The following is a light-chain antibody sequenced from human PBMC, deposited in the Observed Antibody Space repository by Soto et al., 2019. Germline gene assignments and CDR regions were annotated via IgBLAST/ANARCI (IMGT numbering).Light chain of an antibody. Sequence: EIVLTQSPATLSLSPGDRATLSCRASQNIGTYLHWFQQKPGQPPRLLIYAASTRVTGIPDRISGSGSGTDFTLTISRLEPEDFAVYYCQQYGSSWTFGQGTKVDI. V-gene: IGKV3-20*01. CDR3: QQYGSSWT. CDR1: QNIGTY. J-gene: IGKJ1*01. CDR2: AAS.